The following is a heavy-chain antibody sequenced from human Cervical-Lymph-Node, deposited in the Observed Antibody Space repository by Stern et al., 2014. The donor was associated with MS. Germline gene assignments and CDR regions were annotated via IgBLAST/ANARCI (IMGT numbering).Heavy chain of an antibody. CDR2: IIPIFGTA. D-gene: IGHD1-7*01. V-gene: IGHV1-69*01. J-gene: IGHJ6*02. CDR1: GGTFSSYA. Sequence: DQLVESGAEVKKPGSSVKVSCKASGGTFSSYAISWVRQAPGQGLEWMGGIIPIFGTANYAQKFQGRVTITADESTSTAYMELSSLRSEDTAVYYCARVVTGTTKDYYGMDVWGQGTTVTVSS. CDR3: ARVVTGTTKDYYGMDV.